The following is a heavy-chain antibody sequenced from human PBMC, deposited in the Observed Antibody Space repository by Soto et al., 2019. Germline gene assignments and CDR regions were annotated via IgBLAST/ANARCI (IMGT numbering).Heavy chain of an antibody. CDR3: AAETGNDGMDV. CDR2: ISYDGNIK. CDR1: GFTFSNFG. V-gene: IGHV3-30*03. Sequence: PGGSLRLSCAVSGFTFSNFGMHWVRQAPGKGLAWVAAISYDGNIKYYADSVKGRFTISRDNAKNSLYLQMNSLRAEDTAVYYCAAETGNDGMDVWGQGTTVTVSS. D-gene: IGHD3-10*01. J-gene: IGHJ6*02.